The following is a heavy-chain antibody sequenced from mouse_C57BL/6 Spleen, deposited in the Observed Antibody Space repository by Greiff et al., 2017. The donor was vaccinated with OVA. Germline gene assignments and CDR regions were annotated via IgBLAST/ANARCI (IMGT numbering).Heavy chain of an antibody. Sequence: EVKVVESGGGLVQPKGSLKLSCAASGFSFNTYAMNWVRQAPGKGLEWVARIRSKSNNYATYYADSVKDRFTISRDDSESMLYLQMNNLKTEDTAMYYCVRHEDYYGSEGGFDYWGQGTTLTVSS. CDR3: VRHEDYYGSEGGFDY. J-gene: IGHJ2*01. CDR2: IRSKSNNYAT. D-gene: IGHD1-1*01. CDR1: GFSFNTYA. V-gene: IGHV10-1*01.